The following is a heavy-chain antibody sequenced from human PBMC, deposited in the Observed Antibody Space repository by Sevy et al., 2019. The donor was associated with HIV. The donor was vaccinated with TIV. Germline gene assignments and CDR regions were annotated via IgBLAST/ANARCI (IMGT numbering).Heavy chain of an antibody. V-gene: IGHV3-74*01. Sequence: GGSLRLSCAASAFTFSSYWMHWVRQAPGKGLVWVSRINSDGSSTSYADSVKGRFTISRDNAKNTLYLQMNSLRVEDTAVYYCARDSVVAATYYGMDVWGQGTTVTVSS. D-gene: IGHD2-15*01. J-gene: IGHJ6*02. CDR2: INSDGSST. CDR1: AFTFSSYW. CDR3: ARDSVVAATYYGMDV.